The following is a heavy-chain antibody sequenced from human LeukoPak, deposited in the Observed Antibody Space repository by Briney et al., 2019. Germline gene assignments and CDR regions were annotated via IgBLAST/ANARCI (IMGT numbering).Heavy chain of an antibody. CDR3: AILGGLVAEYAFDI. CDR2: ISAYNGNT. D-gene: IGHD2-2*01. Sequence: GASVKVSCKASGYTFTSYGISWVRQAPGQGLEWMGWISAYNGNTNYAQKLQGRVIMTTDTSTSTAYMELRSLRSDDTAVYYCAILGGLVAEYAFDIWGQGTMVTVSS. V-gene: IGHV1-18*01. J-gene: IGHJ3*02. CDR1: GYTFTSYG.